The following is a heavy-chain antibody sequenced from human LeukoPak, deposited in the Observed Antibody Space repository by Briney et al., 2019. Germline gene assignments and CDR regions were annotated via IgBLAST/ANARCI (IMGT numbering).Heavy chain of an antibody. D-gene: IGHD3/OR15-3a*01. CDR3: ARQTGSGLFILP. Sequence: SETLSLTCTVSGGSISSSSYYWGWIRQPPGKGLEWIGSIYYSGNTYYYPSLKSRVSISIDTSKNQFSPRLTSVTAADTAVYYCARQTGSGLFILPGGQGTLVTVSS. J-gene: IGHJ4*02. CDR2: IYYSGNT. CDR1: GGSISSSSYY. V-gene: IGHV4-39*01.